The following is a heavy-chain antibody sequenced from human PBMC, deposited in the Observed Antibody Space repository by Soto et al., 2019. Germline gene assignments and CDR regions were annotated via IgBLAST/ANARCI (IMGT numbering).Heavy chain of an antibody. CDR3: ARGLVAVACVGYYYYPMDV. V-gene: IGHV1-69*01. CDR1: GGTFSNYA. D-gene: IGHD6-19*01. CDR2: IIPLFDTA. Sequence: QVQLVQSGAEVKKPGSSVKVSCKASGGTFSNYAVIWVRQAPGPGLQWMGGIIPLFDTANYAQKFQGRVTITADESTSTAYMELSSLRSEDTAMYYCARGLVAVACVGYYYYPMDVWGQGTTVTVSS. J-gene: IGHJ6*02.